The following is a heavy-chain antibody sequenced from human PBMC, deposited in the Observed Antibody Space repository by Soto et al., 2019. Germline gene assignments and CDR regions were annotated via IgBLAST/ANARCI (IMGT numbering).Heavy chain of an antibody. Sequence: QVQLQESGPGLVRPSGTLSLTCAVSGDSIIGTGWWSWVRQSPGKGLDWLGEIYHSGATNYNPSLKIRVTISVDTSRNQFSLNLGSVTAADTAVYYCVRNGYYSLDVWGQGTTVTVSS. V-gene: IGHV4-4*02. J-gene: IGHJ6*02. CDR3: VRNGYYSLDV. D-gene: IGHD3-22*01. CDR2: IYHSGAT. CDR1: GDSIIGTGW.